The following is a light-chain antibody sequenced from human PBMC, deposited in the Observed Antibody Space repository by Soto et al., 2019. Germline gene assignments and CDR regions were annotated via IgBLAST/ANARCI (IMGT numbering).Light chain of an antibody. CDR2: VAS. J-gene: IGKJ1*01. V-gene: IGKV3-20*01. CDR1: QSITSSS. Sequence: EIVLTHSPGTLSLYPWEIATLSCRASQSITSSSLAWYQQRPGQAPRLLIYVASSRATGIPDRFSGSGSGTDFTLTISRLEPEDFAVYYCQHYSSSLWTFGQGTKVDIK. CDR3: QHYSSSLWT.